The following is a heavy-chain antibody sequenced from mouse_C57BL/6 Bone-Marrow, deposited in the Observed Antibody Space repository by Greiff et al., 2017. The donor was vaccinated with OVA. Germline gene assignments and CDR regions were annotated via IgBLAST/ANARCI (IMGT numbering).Heavy chain of an antibody. CDR2: IWWDDDK. J-gene: IGHJ4*01. Sequence: QVTLKESGPGILQPSQTLSLTCSFSGFSLSTFGMGVGLIRPPSGQGLEWLAHIWWDDDKYYNPALKSRLTISKDTSKNQVFLKIANVDTADTATYYCARIALYVDAMDYWGQGTSVTVSS. CDR1: GFSLSTFGMG. D-gene: IGHD1-1*01. CDR3: ARIALYVDAMDY. V-gene: IGHV8-8*01.